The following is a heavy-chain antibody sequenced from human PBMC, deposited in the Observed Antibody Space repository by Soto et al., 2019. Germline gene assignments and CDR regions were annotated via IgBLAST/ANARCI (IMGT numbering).Heavy chain of an antibody. D-gene: IGHD3-22*01. Sequence: PSETLSLTCTVSGGSISSYYWSWIRQPPGKGLEWIGYIYYSGSTNYNPSLKSRVTISVDTSKNQFSLKLSSVTAADTAVYYCARCYYDSSGPPGKFAPWGQGTLVTVSS. J-gene: IGHJ5*02. CDR3: ARCYYDSSGPPGKFAP. V-gene: IGHV4-59*08. CDR2: IYYSGST. CDR1: GGSISSYY.